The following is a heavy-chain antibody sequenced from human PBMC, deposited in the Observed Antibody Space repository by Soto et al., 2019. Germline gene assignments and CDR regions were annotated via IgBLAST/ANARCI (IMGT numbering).Heavy chain of an antibody. J-gene: IGHJ4*02. CDR1: GFTFRKHA. CDR2: ITASGSAT. V-gene: IGHV3-23*01. CDR3: XXXXXXRGIDS. Sequence: EVQVLESGGALVQPGGSLRLSCAASGFTFRKHAMTWVRQAPGQGLEYVSSITASGSATFYAASVRGRFAISRDNAKXXXXXXXXXXXXXXXXXXXXXXXXXXRGIDSWGQGTLVTVSS.